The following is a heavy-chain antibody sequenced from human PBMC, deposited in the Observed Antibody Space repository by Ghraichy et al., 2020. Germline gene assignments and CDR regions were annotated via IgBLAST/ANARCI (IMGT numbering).Heavy chain of an antibody. D-gene: IGHD2-2*01. J-gene: IGHJ5*01. CDR1: GFRGTSGSFFSSYA. V-gene: IGHV3-23*01. CDR2: IRANGGNT. CDR3: AKGPEDSYATSWFDS. Sequence: GGSLRLSCSASGFRGTSGSFFSSYAMNWVRQAPGKGLEWVAGIRANGGNTYYAESVKGRFTISRDNSRSTLTLQMNSLRGEDTARYYCAKGPEDSYATSWFDSWGQGALVTVSS.